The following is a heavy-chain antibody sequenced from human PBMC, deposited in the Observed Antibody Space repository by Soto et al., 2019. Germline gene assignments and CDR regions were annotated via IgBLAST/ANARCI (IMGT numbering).Heavy chain of an antibody. J-gene: IGHJ3*02. Sequence: PGGSLRLSCAASGFTFSSYAMSWVRQAPGKGLEWVSAISGSGGSTYYADSVKGRFTISRDNSKNTLYLQRNSLRAEDTAVYYCAKADHIVVVTDAFDIWGQGTMVTVSS. CDR1: GFTFSSYA. V-gene: IGHV3-23*01. D-gene: IGHD2-21*02. CDR3: AKADHIVVVTDAFDI. CDR2: ISGSGGST.